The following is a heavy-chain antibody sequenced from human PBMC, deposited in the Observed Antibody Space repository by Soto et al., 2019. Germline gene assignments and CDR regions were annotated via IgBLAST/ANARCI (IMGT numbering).Heavy chain of an antibody. D-gene: IGHD2-2*01. CDR2: MNPNSGNT. J-gene: IGHJ5*02. Sequence: ASVKVSCKASGYTFTSYDINWVRQATGQGLEWMGWMNPNSGNTGYAQKFQGRVTMTRNTSISTAYMELSSLRSEDTAVYYCAREVGYCSSTSCYSGSWFDPWGQGTLVTVSS. CDR1: GYTFTSYD. CDR3: AREVGYCSSTSCYSGSWFDP. V-gene: IGHV1-8*01.